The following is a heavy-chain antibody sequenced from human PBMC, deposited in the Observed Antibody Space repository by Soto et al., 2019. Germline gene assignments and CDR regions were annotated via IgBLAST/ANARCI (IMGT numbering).Heavy chain of an antibody. J-gene: IGHJ6*02. CDR2: INPSGGST. D-gene: IGHD3-10*01. CDR1: GEGFASCY. Sequence: GASVEVSWKACGEGFASCYRRWVRQANGQGLEWMGIINPSGGSTSYAQKFQGRVTMTRDTSTSTVYMELSSLRSEDTAVYYCASEVLWFGEVGAYHGMDVWGHGTPVTVS. V-gene: IGHV1-46*01. CDR3: ASEVLWFGEVGAYHGMDV.